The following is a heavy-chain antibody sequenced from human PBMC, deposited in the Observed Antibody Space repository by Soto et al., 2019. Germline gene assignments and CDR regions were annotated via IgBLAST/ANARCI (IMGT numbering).Heavy chain of an antibody. D-gene: IGHD3-16*02. V-gene: IGHV3-23*01. CDR2: ISGSGGST. Sequence: GGSLRLSCAASGFTFSSYAMSWVRQAPGKGLEWVSAISGSGGSTYYADSVKGRFTISRDNSKNTLYLQMNSLRAEDTAVYYCAKDIYRDYIWGSYRYTPFDYWGQGTLVTVSS. J-gene: IGHJ4*02. CDR3: AKDIYRDYIWGSYRYTPFDY. CDR1: GFTFSSYA.